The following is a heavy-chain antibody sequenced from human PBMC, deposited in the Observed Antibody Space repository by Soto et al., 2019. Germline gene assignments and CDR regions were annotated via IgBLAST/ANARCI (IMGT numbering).Heavy chain of an antibody. D-gene: IGHD3-10*01. J-gene: IGHJ4*02. Sequence: QVQLVESGGGLVKPGGSLRLSCAASGFTFSDYYMSWIRQAPGKGLECISDISSRSSYTNYAASVKGRFTISRDNAKKSLHLQMNSLRAEDTAVYYCARVQGTTSIDYWGQGTLVTVSS. V-gene: IGHV3-11*05. CDR2: ISSRSSYT. CDR3: ARVQGTTSIDY. CDR1: GFTFSDYY.